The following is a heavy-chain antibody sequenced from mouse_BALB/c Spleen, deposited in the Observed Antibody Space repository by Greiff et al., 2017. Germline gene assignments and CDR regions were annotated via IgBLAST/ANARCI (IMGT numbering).Heavy chain of an antibody. CDR2: IWSGGST. D-gene: IGHD1-2*01. CDR3: ARKITTALPYAMDY. V-gene: IGHV2-2*02. CDR1: GFSLTSYG. Sequence: VQVVESGPGLVQPSQSLSITCTVSGFSLTSYGVHWVRQSPGKGLEWLGVIWSGGSTDYNAAFISRLSISKDNSKSQVFFKMNSLQANDTAIYYCARKITTALPYAMDYWGQGTSVTVSS. J-gene: IGHJ4*01.